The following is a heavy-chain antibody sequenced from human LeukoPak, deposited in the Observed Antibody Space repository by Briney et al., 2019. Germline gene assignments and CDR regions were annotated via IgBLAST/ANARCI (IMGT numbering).Heavy chain of an antibody. J-gene: IGHJ2*01. Sequence: SETLSLTCSVSIGSLSSSKWWSWVRQSPVKGLEWIGYIYYSGSTNYNPSLKSRVTISVDTSKNQFSLKLSSVTAADTAVYYCARLTTVVDWYFDLWGRGTLVTVSS. D-gene: IGHD4-23*01. CDR3: ARLTTVVDWYFDL. V-gene: IGHV4-4*02. CDR1: IGSLSSSKW. CDR2: IYYSGST.